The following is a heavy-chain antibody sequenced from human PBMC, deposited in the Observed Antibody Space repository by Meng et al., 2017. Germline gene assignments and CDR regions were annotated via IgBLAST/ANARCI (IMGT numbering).Heavy chain of an antibody. V-gene: IGHV4-38-2*02. CDR2: IYHSGST. Sequence: SETLSLTCAVSGYSISSGYYWGWIRQPPGKGLEWIGSIYHSGSTYYNPSLKSRVTISVDTSKNQFSLKLSSVTAADTAVYYCARDLTEAAGNYYSYGMDVWGQGTTVTVSS. J-gene: IGHJ6*02. CDR3: ARDLTEAAGNYYSYGMDV. CDR1: GYSISSGYY. D-gene: IGHD6-13*01.